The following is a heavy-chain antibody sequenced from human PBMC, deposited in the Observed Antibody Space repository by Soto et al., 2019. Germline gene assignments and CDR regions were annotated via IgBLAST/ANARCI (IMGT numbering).Heavy chain of an antibody. Sequence: ESGGGVVQPGRSLRLSCAASGFKFNTYGMHWVRQAPGKGLEWVAVIWYDGSNEKYADSVKGRFTISRDNSKSTLYLQMNSLRADDTAVYYCARRLELPEFWGQGTLVTVSS. CDR1: GFKFNTYG. CDR2: IWYDGSNE. CDR3: ARRLELPEF. D-gene: IGHD1-7*01. V-gene: IGHV3-33*01. J-gene: IGHJ4*01.